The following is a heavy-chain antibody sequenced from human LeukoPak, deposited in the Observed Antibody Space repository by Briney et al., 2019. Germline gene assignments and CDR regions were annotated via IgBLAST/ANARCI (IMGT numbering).Heavy chain of an antibody. CDR3: ASAYRIAAAGPAAY. CDR1: GGSISSYY. Sequence: KPSETLSLTCTVSGGSISSYYWSWIRQPPGKGLEWIGYIYYSGSTNYNPSLKSRVTMSVDTSKNQFSLKLSSVTAADTAVYYCASAYRIAAAGPAAYWGQGTLVTVSS. V-gene: IGHV4-59*12. D-gene: IGHD6-13*01. J-gene: IGHJ4*02. CDR2: IYYSGST.